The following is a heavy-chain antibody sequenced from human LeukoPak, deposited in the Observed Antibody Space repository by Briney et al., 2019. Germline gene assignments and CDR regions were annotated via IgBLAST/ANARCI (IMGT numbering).Heavy chain of an antibody. CDR3: ARGRGCSGGSCYNDY. Sequence: PGGSLRLSCAASGFTFSSYSMNWVRQTPGKGLEWVSSISSSSSYIYYSDSVKGRFTISRDNAKNSLYLQMNSLRDEDTAVYYCARGRGCSGGSCYNDYWGQGTLVTVSS. CDR2: ISSSSSYI. V-gene: IGHV3-21*01. CDR1: GFTFSSYS. D-gene: IGHD2-15*01. J-gene: IGHJ4*02.